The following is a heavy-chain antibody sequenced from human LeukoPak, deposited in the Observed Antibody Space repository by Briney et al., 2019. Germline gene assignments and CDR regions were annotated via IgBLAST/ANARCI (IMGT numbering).Heavy chain of an antibody. D-gene: IGHD5-24*01. V-gene: IGHV4-38-2*02. Sequence: PSETLSLTCTVSGYSISSGYYWGWIRQPPGQGLEWIGSIYHSGSTYYNPSLKSRVTISVDTSKNQFSLKLSSVTAADTAVYYCARYEGVEMATISVDYWGQGTLVTVSS. CDR1: GYSISSGYY. J-gene: IGHJ4*02. CDR2: IYHSGST. CDR3: ARYEGVEMATISVDY.